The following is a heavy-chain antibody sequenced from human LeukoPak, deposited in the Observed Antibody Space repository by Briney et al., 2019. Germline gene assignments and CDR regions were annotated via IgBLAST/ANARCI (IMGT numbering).Heavy chain of an antibody. D-gene: IGHD2-15*01. J-gene: IGHJ4*02. CDR1: GYTFTSYG. CDR3: ARADIVVVVAATSDFDY. Sequence: EASVKVSCKASGYTFTSYGISWVRQAPGQGLEWMGWISAYSGNTNYAQKLQGRVTMTTDTSTSTAYMELSSLRSDDTAVYYCARADIVVVVAATSDFDYWGQGTLVTVSS. V-gene: IGHV1-18*01. CDR2: ISAYSGNT.